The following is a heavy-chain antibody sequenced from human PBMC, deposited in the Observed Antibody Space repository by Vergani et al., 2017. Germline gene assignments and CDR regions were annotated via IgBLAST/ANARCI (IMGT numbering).Heavy chain of an antibody. Sequence: QVQLQEWGAGLLKTSETLSLTCGVSGGSFSDYYWSWIRQPPGKGLEWIGTIYYSGSTYYNPSLKSRVTISVDTSKNQFSLKLNSVTAADTAVYYCARHKEQLVPGNYYYYYYMDVWGKGTTVTVSS. D-gene: IGHD6-13*01. J-gene: IGHJ6*03. CDR1: GGSFSDYY. CDR3: ARHKEQLVPGNYYYYYYMDV. V-gene: IGHV4-34*01. CDR2: IYYSGST.